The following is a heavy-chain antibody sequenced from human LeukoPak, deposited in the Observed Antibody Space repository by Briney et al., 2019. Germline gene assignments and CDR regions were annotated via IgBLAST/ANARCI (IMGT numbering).Heavy chain of an antibody. Sequence: SVKVSCKASGGTFRGYGIYWVRQAPGQGLECMGGSIPMFGTTNYAQKFQGRVTITTDDSTSTAYMELSSLRSEDTAVYYCARGRIVVVTATLYYYYMDVWGKGTTVTVSS. CDR1: GGTFRGYG. D-gene: IGHD2-21*02. CDR3: ARGRIVVVTATLYYYYMDV. CDR2: SIPMFGTT. V-gene: IGHV1-69*05. J-gene: IGHJ6*03.